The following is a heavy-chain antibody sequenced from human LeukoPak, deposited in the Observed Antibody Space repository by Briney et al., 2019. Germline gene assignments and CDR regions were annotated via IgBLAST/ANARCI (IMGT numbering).Heavy chain of an antibody. CDR2: ISGSGGST. CDR1: GFTFSSYA. CDR3: ARAYGDYLPLIDY. D-gene: IGHD4-17*01. V-gene: IGHV3-23*01. Sequence: GGSLRLSCAASGFTFSSYAMSWVRQAPGKGLEWVSAISGSGGSTYYADSVKGRFTISRDNAKNSLYLQMNSLRAEDTAVYYCARAYGDYLPLIDYWGQGTLVTVSS. J-gene: IGHJ4*02.